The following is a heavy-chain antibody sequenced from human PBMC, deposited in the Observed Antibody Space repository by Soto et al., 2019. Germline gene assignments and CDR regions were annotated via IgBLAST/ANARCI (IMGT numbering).Heavy chain of an antibody. CDR1: GGTFSSYA. D-gene: IGHD5-18*01. Sequence: SVNVSCNASGGTFSSYAISWVRQAPGQGLEWMGGIIPIFGTANYAQKFQGRVTITADESTSTAYMELSSLRSEDTAVYYCARDPDTAMADYYGMDVWGQGTTVTVSS. CDR3: ARDPDTAMADYYGMDV. J-gene: IGHJ6*02. V-gene: IGHV1-69*13. CDR2: IIPIFGTA.